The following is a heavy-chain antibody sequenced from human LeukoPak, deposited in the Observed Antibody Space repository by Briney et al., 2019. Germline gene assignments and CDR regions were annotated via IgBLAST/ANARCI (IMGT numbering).Heavy chain of an antibody. D-gene: IGHD1-26*01. V-gene: IGHV3-48*02. J-gene: IGHJ6*02. CDR1: GFTFSSYS. CDR2: ISSSSSTI. CDR3: ARARKYSGRPGDSYGMDV. Sequence: GGSLRLSCAASGFTFSSYSMNWVRQAPGKGLEWVSYISSSSSTIYYADSVKGRFTISRDNAKNSLYLQMNSLRDEDTAVYYCARARKYSGRPGDSYGMDVWGQGTTVTVSS.